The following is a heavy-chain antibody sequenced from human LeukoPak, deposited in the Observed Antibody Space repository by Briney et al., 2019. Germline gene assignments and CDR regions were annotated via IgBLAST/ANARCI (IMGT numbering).Heavy chain of an antibody. D-gene: IGHD2-8*01. CDR1: GYTFTDYH. CDR3: ATLMAHLDY. J-gene: IGHJ4*02. Sequence: ASVKVSCKAFGYTFTDYHMHWVRQAPGQGLEWMGWINPNSGDTNYAQKFQGRVTMTRDTTISTAYMELNRLRSDDTAVFYCATLMAHLDYWGQGTLVTVSS. CDR2: INPNSGDT. V-gene: IGHV1-2*02.